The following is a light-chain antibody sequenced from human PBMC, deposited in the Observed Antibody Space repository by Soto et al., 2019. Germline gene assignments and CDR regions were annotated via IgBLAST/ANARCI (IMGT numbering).Light chain of an antibody. J-gene: IGLJ2*01. V-gene: IGLV2-8*01. CDR2: EVS. Sequence: QSALTQPPSASGSPGQSVTISCTGTSSDVGGYNYVSWYQQHPGKAPKLMISEVSKRPSGVPDRFSGSKSGNTASLTVSGLQAEDEAEYYYSSFAGSNVVFGGGTQLTVL. CDR1: SSDVGGYNY. CDR3: SSFAGSNVV.